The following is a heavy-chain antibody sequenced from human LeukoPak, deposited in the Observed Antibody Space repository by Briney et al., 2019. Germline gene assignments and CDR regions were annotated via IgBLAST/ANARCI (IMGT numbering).Heavy chain of an antibody. CDR3: ARDLSAAGTFYFQH. CDR2: IIPIFGTA. Sequence: SVKVSCKASGGTFSSYAISWVRQAPGQGLEWMGGIIPIFGTANYAQKFQGRVTITADESTSTAYMELSSLRSEDTAVYYCARDLSAAGTFYFQHWGQGTLVTVSS. J-gene: IGHJ1*01. V-gene: IGHV1-69*13. D-gene: IGHD6-13*01. CDR1: GGTFSSYA.